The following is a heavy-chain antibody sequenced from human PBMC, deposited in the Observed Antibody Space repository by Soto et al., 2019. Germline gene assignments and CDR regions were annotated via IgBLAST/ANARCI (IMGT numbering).Heavy chain of an antibody. CDR2: INAGNGNT. V-gene: IGHV1-3*01. J-gene: IGHJ4*02. CDR1: GDTFTSYT. Sequence: ASVKVSCKASGDTFTSYTMHWVRQAPGQRLEWMGWINAGNGNTKYSQKFQGRVTITRDTSASTAYMELSSLRSEDTAVYYCARDRYYGAGTYTHIDICGQGNLVPVSS. CDR3: ARDRYYGAGTYTHIDI. D-gene: IGHD3-10*01.